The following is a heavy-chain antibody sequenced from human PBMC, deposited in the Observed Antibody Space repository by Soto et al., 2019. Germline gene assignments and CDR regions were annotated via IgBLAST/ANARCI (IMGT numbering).Heavy chain of an antibody. CDR3: AREGGAPDGY. CDR2: ISYDGSNK. D-gene: IGHD3-16*01. Sequence: QVQLVESGGGVVQPGRSQRLSCAASGFTFSSYAMHWVRQAPGKGLEWVAVISYDGSNKYYADSVKGRFTISRDNSKNTLYLQMNSLRAEDTAVYYCAREGGAPDGYWGQGTLVTVSS. CDR1: GFTFSSYA. J-gene: IGHJ4*02. V-gene: IGHV3-30-3*01.